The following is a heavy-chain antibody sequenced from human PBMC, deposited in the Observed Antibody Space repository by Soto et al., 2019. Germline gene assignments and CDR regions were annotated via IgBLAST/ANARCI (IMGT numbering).Heavy chain of an antibody. CDR1: GYTLTELS. CDR2: FDPEDGET. D-gene: IGHD3-16*01. J-gene: IGHJ3*02. CDR3: AALYGPQDAFDI. Sequence: ASVKVSCKVSGYTLTELSMHWVRQAPGKGLEWMGGFDPEDGETIYARKFQGRVTMTEDTSTDTAYMELSSLRSEDTAVYYCAALYGPQDAFDIWGQGTMVTVSS. V-gene: IGHV1-24*01.